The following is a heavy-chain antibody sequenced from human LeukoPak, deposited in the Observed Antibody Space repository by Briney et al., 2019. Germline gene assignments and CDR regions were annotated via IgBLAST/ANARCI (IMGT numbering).Heavy chain of an antibody. Sequence: ASVKVSCKASGYTFTGYYMHWVRQAPGQGLEWMGWINPNSGGTNYAQKFQGRVTMTRNTSISTAYMELNSLRAEDTAVYYCAKGGLTMVVWGQGTLVTVSS. J-gene: IGHJ4*02. CDR3: AKGGLTMVV. D-gene: IGHD2-15*01. CDR2: INPNSGGT. V-gene: IGHV1-2*02. CDR1: GYTFTGYY.